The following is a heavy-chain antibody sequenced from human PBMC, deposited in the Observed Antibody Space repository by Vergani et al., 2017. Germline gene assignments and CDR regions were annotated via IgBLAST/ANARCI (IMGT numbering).Heavy chain of an antibody. Sequence: QVQLVQSGAEVKKPGASVKASCKASGYTFTRYGLNWVRQAPGQGLEWMGWISASNDNRNYAEKIQGRVTMTTDPSTSTAYMELRSLRFDDTAVYYCARVDRGSFDYWGQGTLVTVSS. D-gene: IGHD1-14*01. V-gene: IGHV1-18*01. CDR3: ARVDRGSFDY. J-gene: IGHJ4*02. CDR2: ISASNDNR. CDR1: GYTFTRYG.